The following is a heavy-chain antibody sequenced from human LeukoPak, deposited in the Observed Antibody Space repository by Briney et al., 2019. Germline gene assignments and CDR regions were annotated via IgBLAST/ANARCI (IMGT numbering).Heavy chain of an antibody. Sequence: GGSLRLSCAASGFTFSSYTMNWVRQGPGKGLEWVSSISSSSTYINYADSLKGRFTISRDNAEKSLNLQMNSLRDEDTAVYYCARAVVMVRGGSGYFDLWGRGTLVAVSS. D-gene: IGHD3-10*01. V-gene: IGHV3-21*01. J-gene: IGHJ2*01. CDR3: ARAVVMVRGGSGYFDL. CDR2: ISSSSTYI. CDR1: GFTFSSYT.